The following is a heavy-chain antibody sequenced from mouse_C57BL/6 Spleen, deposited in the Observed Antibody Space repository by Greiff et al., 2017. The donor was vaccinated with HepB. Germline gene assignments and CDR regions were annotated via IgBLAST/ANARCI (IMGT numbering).Heavy chain of an antibody. J-gene: IGHJ1*03. V-gene: IGHV1-59*01. CDR1: GYTFTSYW. CDR3: ARAGAYDYDGYFDV. CDR2: IDPSDSYT. D-gene: IGHD2-4*01. Sequence: QVQLQQPGAELVRPGTSVKLSCKASGYTFTSYWMHWVKQRPGQGLEWIGVIDPSDSYTNYNQKFKGKATLTVDTSSSTAYMQLRSLTSEDSAVYYCARAGAYDYDGYFDVWGTGTTVTVSS.